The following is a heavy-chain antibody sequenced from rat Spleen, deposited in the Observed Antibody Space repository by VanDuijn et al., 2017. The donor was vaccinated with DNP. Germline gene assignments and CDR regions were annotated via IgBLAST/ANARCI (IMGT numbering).Heavy chain of an antibody. J-gene: IGHJ3*01. CDR1: GFTFSAYY. V-gene: IGHV5-22*01. CDR2: IGSAAYAP. CDR3: VRWNSGHFDY. D-gene: IGHD4-3*01. Sequence: EVQLVESGGDLVQPGRSLKLSCAASGFTFSAYYMAWVRQAPAKGLEWVAYIGSAAYAPYYTDSVKGRFAISRDNAKSTLYLQMNSLRSEDMATYYCVRWNSGHFDYWGQGTLVTVSS.